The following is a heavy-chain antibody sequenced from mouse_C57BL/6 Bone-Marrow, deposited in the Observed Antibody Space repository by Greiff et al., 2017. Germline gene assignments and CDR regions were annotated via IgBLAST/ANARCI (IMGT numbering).Heavy chain of an antibody. J-gene: IGHJ2*01. D-gene: IGHD2-1*01. Sequence: QVQLKQPGAELVRPGTSVKLSCKASGYTFTSYWMHWVKQRPGQGLEWIGVIDPSDSYTNYNQKFKGKATLTVDTSSSTAYMQLSSLTSEDSAVYYSARNYPQTGYWGQGTTLTVSS. CDR3: ARNYPQTGY. CDR2: IDPSDSYT. CDR1: GYTFTSYW. V-gene: IGHV1-59*01.